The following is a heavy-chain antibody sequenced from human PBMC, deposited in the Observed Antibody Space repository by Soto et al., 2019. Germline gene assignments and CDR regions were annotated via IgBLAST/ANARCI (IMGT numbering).Heavy chain of an antibody. J-gene: IGHJ4*02. Sequence: GGSLRLSCAASGFTFSDAWMSWVRQAPGKGLEWVGRIKSKTEAATRDFAAPVKGRFAISRDDSKNTVFLQMNNLKIEVSGVYYCASGTGKSDFDYWGLGILVTVSS. CDR2: IKSKTEAATR. CDR3: ASGTGKSDFDY. CDR1: GFTFSDAW. D-gene: IGHD2-2*01. V-gene: IGHV3-15*01.